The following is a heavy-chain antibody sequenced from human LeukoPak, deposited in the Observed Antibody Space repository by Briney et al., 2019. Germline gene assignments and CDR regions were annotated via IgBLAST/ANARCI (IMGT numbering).Heavy chain of an antibody. D-gene: IGHD3-22*01. CDR1: GSTFSSYD. CDR3: ARDIEGWYYYDSSGYLAY. Sequence: SVKASCKPSGSTFSSYDIRWVRQAPGQGIEWMGGIIPIFGTANYAQKFQGRVTITADESTSTAYMELSSLRSEDTAVYYCARDIEGWYYYDSSGYLAYWGQGTLVTVSS. J-gene: IGHJ4*02. V-gene: IGHV1-69*13. CDR2: IIPIFGTA.